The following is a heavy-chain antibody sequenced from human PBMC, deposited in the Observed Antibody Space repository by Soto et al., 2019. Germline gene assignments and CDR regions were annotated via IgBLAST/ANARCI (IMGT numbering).Heavy chain of an antibody. CDR1: GISVGTNY. CDR2: IYSDGTT. V-gene: IGHV3-53*01. CDR3: ARGASSFDN. Sequence: GGSLRLSCPASGISVGTNYLIWVRQAPGRGLEWVSFIYSDGTTYYADSVKVRFTISRDTSNNSLYLQMNSLRAEDTAVYYCARGASSFDNWGQGTLVTVSS. J-gene: IGHJ4*02.